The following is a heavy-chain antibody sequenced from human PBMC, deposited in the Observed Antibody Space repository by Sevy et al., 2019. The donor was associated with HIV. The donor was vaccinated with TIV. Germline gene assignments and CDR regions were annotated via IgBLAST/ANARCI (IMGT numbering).Heavy chain of an antibody. Sequence: GGSLRLSCAASGFTFSSYEMNWVRQAPGKGLQWVSYISSSGTTIYYVDSVKGRFTISRDNAKNSLYLQMNSLRAEDTAVYYCARNWAAASGGGGFYYGMDVWGQGTTVTVSS. CDR1: GFTFSSYE. CDR3: ARNWAAASGGGGFYYGMDV. V-gene: IGHV3-48*03. CDR2: ISSSGTTI. D-gene: IGHD6-13*01. J-gene: IGHJ6*02.